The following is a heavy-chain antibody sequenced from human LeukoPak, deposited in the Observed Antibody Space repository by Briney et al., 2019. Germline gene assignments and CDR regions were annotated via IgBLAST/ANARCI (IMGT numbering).Heavy chain of an antibody. Sequence: ASVNVSCKASGYTFTSYGISWVRQAPGQGLEWMGWISAYNGNTNYAQKLQGRVTMTTDTSTSTAYMELRSLRSDDTAVYYCARDRTIGYCSGGSCYFDYWGQGTLVTVSS. CDR2: ISAYNGNT. CDR3: ARDRTIGYCSGGSCYFDY. CDR1: GYTFTSYG. V-gene: IGHV1-18*01. J-gene: IGHJ4*02. D-gene: IGHD2-15*01.